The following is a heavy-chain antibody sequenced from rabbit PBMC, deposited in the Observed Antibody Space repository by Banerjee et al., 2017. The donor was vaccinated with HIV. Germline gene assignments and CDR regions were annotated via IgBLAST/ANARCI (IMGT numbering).Heavy chain of an antibody. J-gene: IGHJ3*01. CDR1: GFTFSSCW. D-gene: IGHD4-1*01. Sequence: QSLEESGGDLVKPGASLTLTCTASGFTFSSCWICWVRQAPGKGLEWVACMTTGDGNTYYANWAKGRFTISRTSSTTVTLQMTSLTAADTATYFCARADYYSGGWGLGLWGQGTLVTVS. CDR2: MTTGDGNT. CDR3: ARADYYSGGWGLGL. V-gene: IGHV1S40*01.